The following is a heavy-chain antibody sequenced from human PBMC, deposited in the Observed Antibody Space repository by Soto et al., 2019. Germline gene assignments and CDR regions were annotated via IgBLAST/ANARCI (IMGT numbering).Heavy chain of an antibody. CDR2: INSDGSST. V-gene: IGHV3-74*01. CDR1: GFTFSSYW. D-gene: IGHD3-22*01. CDR3: ALPLSYDSGGSRQYYYYGMDV. J-gene: IGHJ6*02. Sequence: EVQLVESGGGLVQPGGSLRLSCAASGFTFSSYWMHWVRQAPGKGLVWVSRINSDGSSTSYADSVKGRFTISRDNAKNXLXLXXNSLRAEDTAMYYCALPLSYDSGGSRQYYYYGMDVWGQGTTVTVSS.